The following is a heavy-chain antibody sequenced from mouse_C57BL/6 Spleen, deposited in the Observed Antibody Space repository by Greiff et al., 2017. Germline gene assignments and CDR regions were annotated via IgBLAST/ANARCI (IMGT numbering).Heavy chain of an antibody. CDR3: ARDHDYDGGFAY. V-gene: IGHV5-4*01. J-gene: IGHJ3*01. CDR2: ISDGGSYT. CDR1: GFTFSSYA. D-gene: IGHD2-4*01. Sequence: VQLQQSGGGLVKPGGSLKLSCAASGFTFSSYAMSWVRQTPEKRLEWVATISDGGSYTYYPDNVKGRFTISRDNAKNNLYLQMSHLKSEDTAMYYCARDHDYDGGFAYWGQGTLVTVSA.